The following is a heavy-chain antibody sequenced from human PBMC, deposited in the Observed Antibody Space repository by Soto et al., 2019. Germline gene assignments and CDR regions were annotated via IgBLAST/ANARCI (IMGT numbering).Heavy chain of an antibody. J-gene: IGHJ5*01. D-gene: IGHD4-17*01. Sequence: QITLKESGPTLLKPTQTLTLTCTFSGFSLTTRGVGVGCIRHPPGKALECLALIYWDDDKRYSPYLKSRLTITKDTTKNQVVLTMTNVDPADTATYFFAHRTTAVTWWFAPWGQGTLVTVAA. CDR1: GFSLTTRGVG. V-gene: IGHV2-5*02. CDR3: AHRTTAVTWWFAP. CDR2: IYWDDDK.